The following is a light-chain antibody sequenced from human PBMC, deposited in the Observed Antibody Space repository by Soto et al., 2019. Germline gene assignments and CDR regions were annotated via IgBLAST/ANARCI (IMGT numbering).Light chain of an antibody. CDR2: KAS. J-gene: IGKJ1*01. CDR1: QTSSSW. CDR3: QHYNSYSEA. V-gene: IGKV1-5*03. Sequence: DIHMTQSPSTLSGSVGDRLTSPCRSSQTSSSWLAWYQRTPGTAPQLLIYKASTLKSGVPSRFSGSGSGKAFTLTISSLQPDDFATYYCQHYNSYSEAFGQGTQVDIK.